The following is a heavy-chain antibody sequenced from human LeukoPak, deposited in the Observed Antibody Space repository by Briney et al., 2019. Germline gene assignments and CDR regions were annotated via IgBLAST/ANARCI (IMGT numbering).Heavy chain of an antibody. CDR3: AKIRYSYGSSPFDY. Sequence: SETLSLTCAVYGGSFSGYYWSWIRQPPGKGLEWIGEINHSGSTYYNPSLKSRVTISVDTSKNQFSLKLSSVTAADTAVYYCAKIRYSYGSSPFDYWGQGTLVTVSS. D-gene: IGHD5-18*01. CDR2: INHSGST. CDR1: GGSFSGYY. J-gene: IGHJ4*02. V-gene: IGHV4-34*01.